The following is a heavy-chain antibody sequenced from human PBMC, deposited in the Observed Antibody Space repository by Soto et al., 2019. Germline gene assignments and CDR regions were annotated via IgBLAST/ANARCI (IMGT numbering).Heavy chain of an antibody. D-gene: IGHD3-22*01. CDR1: GFTFSSYA. CDR2: ISYDGSNK. J-gene: IGHJ4*02. CDR3: ARDSGITMIVVVITTLDY. V-gene: IGHV3-30-3*01. Sequence: SLRLSCAASGFTFSSYAMHWVRQAPGKGLEWVAVISYDGSNKYYADSVKGRFTISRDNSKNTLYLQMNSLRAEDTAVYYCARDSGITMIVVVITTLDYWGQGTLVTVSS.